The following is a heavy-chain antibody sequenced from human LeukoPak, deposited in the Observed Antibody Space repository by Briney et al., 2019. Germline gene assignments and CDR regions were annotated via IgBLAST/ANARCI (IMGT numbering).Heavy chain of an antibody. CDR1: GGSMTSRY. V-gene: IGHV4-59*11. D-gene: IGHD4-17*01. J-gene: IGHJ4*02. Sequence: SETLSLTCTVSGGSMTSRYWSWIRQSPGKGLEWIGYIHDSGSTNYNPSLRSRVTISLDTSNNHFSLRLSSVTAADTAMYYCARGPGTTVMNWGQGTLVTVSS. CDR2: IHDSGST. CDR3: ARGPGTTVMN.